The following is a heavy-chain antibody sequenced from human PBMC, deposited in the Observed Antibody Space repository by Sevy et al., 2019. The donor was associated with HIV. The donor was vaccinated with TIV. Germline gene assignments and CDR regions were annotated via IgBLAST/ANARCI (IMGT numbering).Heavy chain of an antibody. CDR2: IIRILGTV. Sequence: ASVKLSCKASGGTFSSYGISWVRQAPGQGLEWMGGIIRILGTVNYAQKFQGRVTITADESTKTAYMELSSLRSEDTAVYYCARGGGNGWYYFDYWGQETLVTVSS. CDR3: ARGGGNGWYYFDY. D-gene: IGHD6-19*01. J-gene: IGHJ4*02. V-gene: IGHV1-69*13. CDR1: GGTFSSYG.